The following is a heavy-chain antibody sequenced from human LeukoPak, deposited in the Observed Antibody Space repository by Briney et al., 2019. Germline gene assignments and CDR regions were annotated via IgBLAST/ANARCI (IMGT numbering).Heavy chain of an antibody. Sequence: GGSLRLSCAASGFTFSSYAMHWVRQAPGKGLEWVAVISYDGSNKYYADSVKGRFTISRDNAKNSLYLQMNSLRAEDTALYHCARAQNSNYNAFDIWGQGTMVTVSS. CDR3: ARAQNSNYNAFDI. CDR1: GFTFSSYA. D-gene: IGHD4-11*01. J-gene: IGHJ3*02. V-gene: IGHV3-30-3*01. CDR2: ISYDGSNK.